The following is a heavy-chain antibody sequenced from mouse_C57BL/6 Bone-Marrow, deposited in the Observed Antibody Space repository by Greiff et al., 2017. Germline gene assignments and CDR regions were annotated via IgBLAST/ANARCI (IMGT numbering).Heavy chain of an antibody. CDR2: IYPGNSDT. CDR1: GYTFTSYW. CDR3: TRRGFYYYGSSFFPWFAY. V-gene: IGHV1-5*01. D-gene: IGHD1-1*01. Sequence: EVKLVESGTVLARPGASVKMSCKTSGYTFTSYWMHWVKQRPGQGLEWIGAIYPGNSDTSYNQKFKGKANLTAVTSASTAYMELSSLTNEDSAVYYCTRRGFYYYGSSFFPWFAYWGQGTLVTVSA. J-gene: IGHJ3*01.